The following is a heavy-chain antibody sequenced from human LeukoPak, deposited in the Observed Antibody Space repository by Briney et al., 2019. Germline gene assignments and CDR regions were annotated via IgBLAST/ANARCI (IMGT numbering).Heavy chain of an antibody. V-gene: IGHV4-59*01. CDR2: IYYSGST. J-gene: IGHJ4*02. Sequence: PSETLSLTCTVSGGSISSYYWSWIRQPPGKGLEWIGYIYYSGSTNYNPSLKSRVTISVDTSKNQFSLKLSSVTAADTAVYYCARAKRGYSGYELGYWGQGTLVTVSS. CDR3: ARAKRGYSGYELGY. D-gene: IGHD5-12*01. CDR1: GGSISSYY.